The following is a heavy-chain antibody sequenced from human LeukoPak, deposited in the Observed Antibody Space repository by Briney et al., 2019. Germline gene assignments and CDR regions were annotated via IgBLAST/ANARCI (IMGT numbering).Heavy chain of an antibody. CDR2: IYSSGST. D-gene: IGHD2-15*01. J-gene: IGHJ4*02. CDR1: GGSIDSSSYY. V-gene: IGHV4-39*07. Sequence: SETLSLTCTVSGGSIDSSSYYRGWIRQPPGKGLEWIGSIYSSGSTYYNPSLKSRVTISVDTSKNQFSLKLSSVTAADTAVYYCAGALGCPLGYWGQGTLVTVSS. CDR3: AGALGCPLGY.